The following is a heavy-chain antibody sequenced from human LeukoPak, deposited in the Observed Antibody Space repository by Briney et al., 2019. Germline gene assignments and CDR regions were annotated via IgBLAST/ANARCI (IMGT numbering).Heavy chain of an antibody. Sequence: SETLSLTCAVYGGSFGGYYWSWIRQPPGKGLEWIGEINHSGSTNYNPSLKSRVTISVDTSKNQFSLKLSSVTAADTAVYYCARTGYSYGEFDYWGQGTLVTVSS. J-gene: IGHJ4*02. CDR3: ARTGYSYGEFDY. CDR1: GGSFGGYY. CDR2: INHSGST. D-gene: IGHD5-18*01. V-gene: IGHV4-34*01.